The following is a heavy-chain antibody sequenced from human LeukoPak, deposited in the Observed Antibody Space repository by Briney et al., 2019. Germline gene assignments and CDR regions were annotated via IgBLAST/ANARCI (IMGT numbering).Heavy chain of an antibody. CDR1: GGSISSNTCC. Sequence: SETLSLTCTVSGGSISSNTCCWGWIRQPPGKGLEWIGSICYSGSTFYNPSLKSRVTLSVDTSKNQFSLKLSSVTAADTAVYYSARGSNWGAYWGERTLLTVSS. CDR3: ARGSNWGAY. V-gene: IGHV4-39*07. CDR2: ICYSGST. D-gene: IGHD7-27*01. J-gene: IGHJ4*02.